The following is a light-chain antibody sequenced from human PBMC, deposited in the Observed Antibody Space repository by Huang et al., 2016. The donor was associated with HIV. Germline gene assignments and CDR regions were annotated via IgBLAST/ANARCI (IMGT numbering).Light chain of an antibody. CDR2: ATS. CDR1: QSVRDK. V-gene: IGKV3-15*01. J-gene: IGKJ4*01. CDR3: QQYESWPPLT. Sequence: EIVMTQSPDTLSVSPGERATLSCRASQSVRDKLAWYQQKPGQAPRRLLHATSTRAAGVPARVSGSWSGTEFTLTISSLQSEDCGVYYCQQYESWPPLTFGGGTKVEIK.